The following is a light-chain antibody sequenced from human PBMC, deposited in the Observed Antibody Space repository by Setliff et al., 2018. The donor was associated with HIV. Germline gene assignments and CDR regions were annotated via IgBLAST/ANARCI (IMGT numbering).Light chain of an antibody. V-gene: IGLV2-14*02. CDR1: SSDVGSYNL. CDR3: SSYRSSSTLYV. Sequence: QSALTQPASVSGSPGQSITISCTGTSSDVGSYNLVSWYQQHPGKAPKLMIYEVSKRPSGVSNRFSGSKSGKTASLTISGLQAEDEADYYCSSYRSSSTLYVFGTGTKVTVL. CDR2: EVS. J-gene: IGLJ1*01.